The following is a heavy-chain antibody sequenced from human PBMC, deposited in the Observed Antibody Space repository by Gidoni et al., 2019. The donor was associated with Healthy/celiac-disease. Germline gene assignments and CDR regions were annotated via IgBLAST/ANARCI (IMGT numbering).Heavy chain of an antibody. V-gene: IGHV1-3*01. D-gene: IGHD3-3*01. CDR3: ARAHYDFWSGYYLGEEVFDY. J-gene: IGHJ4*02. CDR1: GYTFTSYA. Sequence: QVQLVQSGAEVKKPGASVKVSCKASGYTFTSYAMHWVRQAPGQRLEWMGWINAGNGNTKYSQKFQGRVTITRDTSASTAYMELSSLRSEDTAVYYCARAHYDFWSGYYLGEEVFDYWGQGTLVTVSS. CDR2: INAGNGNT.